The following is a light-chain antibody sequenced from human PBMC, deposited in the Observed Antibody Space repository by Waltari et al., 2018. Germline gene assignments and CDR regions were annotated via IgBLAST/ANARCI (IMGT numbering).Light chain of an antibody. CDR1: SGDIGSYNL. V-gene: IGLV2-23*02. Sequence: QSALTQPASVSASPGQSITISCTGTSGDIGSYNLVSWYQQHPGKAPKLMIYEVTKRPSGVSNRFSGSRSGNTASLTISGLRAEDEADYYCCSYAGSSTLTFGGGTKLT. J-gene: IGLJ3*02. CDR3: CSYAGSSTLT. CDR2: EVT.